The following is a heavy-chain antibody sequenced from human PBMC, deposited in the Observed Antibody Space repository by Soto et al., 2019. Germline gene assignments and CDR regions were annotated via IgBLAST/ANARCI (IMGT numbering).Heavy chain of an antibody. V-gene: IGHV3-48*03. CDR1: GFTSSSYE. Sequence: GGSLRLSCAASGFTSSSYEMNWVRQAPGKGLEWVSYISGSGSTRYYADSVKGRFTISRDNARNSLYLQMNSLRVEDTAVYYCAGRDGHNPRKAQYYYYYYGVGAWGQGTMVTVYS. J-gene: IGHJ6*02. CDR3: AGRDGHNPRKAQYYYYYYGVGA. CDR2: ISGSGSTR. D-gene: IGHD2-15*01.